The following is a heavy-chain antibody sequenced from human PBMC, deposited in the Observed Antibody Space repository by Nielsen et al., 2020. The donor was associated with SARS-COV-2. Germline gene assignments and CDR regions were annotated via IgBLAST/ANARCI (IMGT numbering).Heavy chain of an antibody. Sequence: GESLKISCKGSGYSFTSYWISWVRQMPGKGLEWMGRIDPSDSYTNYSPSFQGHVTISADKSISTAYLQWSSLKASDTAMYYCAPYYYDSSGYGGYSYWGQGTLVTVSS. J-gene: IGHJ4*02. V-gene: IGHV5-10-1*01. CDR3: APYYYDSSGYGGYSY. CDR1: GYSFTSYW. D-gene: IGHD3-22*01. CDR2: IDPSDSYT.